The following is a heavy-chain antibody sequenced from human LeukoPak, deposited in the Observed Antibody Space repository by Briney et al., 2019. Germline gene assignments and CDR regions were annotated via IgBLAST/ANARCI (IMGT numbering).Heavy chain of an antibody. CDR3: ARELPIYDGSSFDY. CDR1: GFTFSSYW. V-gene: IGHV3-7*01. CDR2: IKQDGSEK. D-gene: IGHD3-16*01. J-gene: IGHJ4*02. Sequence: PGGSLRLSCAASGFTFSSYWMSWVRQAPGKGLEWVANIKQDGSEKYYVDSVRGRFTISRDNAKNSLYLQMNSLRAEDTAVYYCARELPIYDGSSFDYWGQGTLVTVSS.